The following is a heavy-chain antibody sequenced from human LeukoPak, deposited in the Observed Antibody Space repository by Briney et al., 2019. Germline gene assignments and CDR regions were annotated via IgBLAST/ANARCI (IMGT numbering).Heavy chain of an antibody. Sequence: SGALSLTRTVSGGSISRYYWSWIRQPAGKGLEWIGRIYTSGSTNYHPSLKSRVTISVDTSKNQFSLKLSSVTAADTAVYYCARGREEKYSSGKLYYFDYWGQGTLVTVSS. J-gene: IGHJ4*02. CDR1: GGSISRYY. CDR2: IYTSGST. CDR3: ARGREEKYSSGKLYYFDY. D-gene: IGHD6-19*01. V-gene: IGHV4-4*07.